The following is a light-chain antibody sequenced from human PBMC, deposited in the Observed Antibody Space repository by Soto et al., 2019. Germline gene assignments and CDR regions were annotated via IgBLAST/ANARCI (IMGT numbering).Light chain of an antibody. CDR2: WAS. Sequence: DIQLTQSPSILSASVGDRVTITCRASENIYGYLAWYQQKPGEAPKFLIYWASTLVSGVPSRFTGGESGTEFTLTISDLQPDDFATYFCQQYSAYPLTFGGVTKVDVK. J-gene: IGKJ4*01. CDR3: QQYSAYPLT. V-gene: IGKV1-5*03. CDR1: ENIYGY.